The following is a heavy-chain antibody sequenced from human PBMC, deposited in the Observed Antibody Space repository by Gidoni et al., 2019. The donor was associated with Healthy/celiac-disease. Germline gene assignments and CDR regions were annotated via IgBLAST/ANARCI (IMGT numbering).Heavy chain of an antibody. Sequence: QVQLVQSGAEVKKPGSSVKVSCTPSGGTFSSYAIIWVRQAPGQGLERMAGIIPIFGTANYAQKFQSRVTMTADESTSTAYMELSSVRSEDTAVYYCAREGTTIFGVGAFDPWGQGTLVTVSS. J-gene: IGHJ5*02. D-gene: IGHD3-3*01. V-gene: IGHV1-69*01. CDR3: AREGTTIFGVGAFDP. CDR2: IIPIFGTA. CDR1: GGTFSSYA.